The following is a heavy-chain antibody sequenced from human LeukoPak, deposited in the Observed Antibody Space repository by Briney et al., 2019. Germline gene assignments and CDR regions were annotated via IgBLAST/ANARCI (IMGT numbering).Heavy chain of an antibody. D-gene: IGHD5-12*01. V-gene: IGHV3-66*01. Sequence: GGSLRLSCAASGFTVSSNYMSWVRQAPGKGLEWVSVIYSGGSTYYADSVKGRFTISRDNSKNTLYLQMNSLRAEDTAVYYCARDKVASDAFDIWGQGTMVTVSS. CDR1: GFTVSSNY. CDR3: ARDKVASDAFDI. CDR2: IYSGGST. J-gene: IGHJ3*02.